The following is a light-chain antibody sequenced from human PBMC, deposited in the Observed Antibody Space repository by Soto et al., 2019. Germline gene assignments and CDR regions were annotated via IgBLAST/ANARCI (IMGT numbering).Light chain of an antibody. Sequence: QSVLTQPPSASGTPGQRVTLSCSGSSSNIGSNYVYWYQQLPGTAPKLLIYRNNQRPSGVPDRLSASKSGTSASLAISGLRSEDEADYYCAAWDDSLSAVVFGGGTKVTVL. CDR1: SSNIGSNY. CDR2: RNN. V-gene: IGLV1-47*01. CDR3: AAWDDSLSAVV. J-gene: IGLJ2*01.